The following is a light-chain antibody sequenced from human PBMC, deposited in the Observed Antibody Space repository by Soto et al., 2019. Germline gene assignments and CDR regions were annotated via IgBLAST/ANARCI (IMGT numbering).Light chain of an antibody. CDR1: QSVSSSY. CDR2: GAS. CDR3: QQYGSSRT. Sequence: EIVLTQSPGTLSLSPGERVTLSCRASQSVSSSYLAWYQQKPGQAPRLLIYGASSRATGIPDRFSGSGSGTDFTLTISRLEPEDFVVYYCQQYGSSRTFGQGTKVEIK. V-gene: IGKV3-20*01. J-gene: IGKJ1*01.